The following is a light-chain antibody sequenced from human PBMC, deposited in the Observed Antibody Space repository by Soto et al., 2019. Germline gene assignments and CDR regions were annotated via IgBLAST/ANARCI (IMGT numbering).Light chain of an antibody. V-gene: IGLV1-40*01. CDR3: QSYDSSLSGYV. Sequence: QSVLTQPPSVSGATGQRVTISCTGSSSNIGAGYDVHWYQQLPGTAPKLLIYGNSNRPSGVPDRFSGSKSGTSASLAITGLQAEDVADYYCQSYDSSLSGYVFGTGTKVTVL. CDR2: GNS. CDR1: SSNIGAGYD. J-gene: IGLJ1*01.